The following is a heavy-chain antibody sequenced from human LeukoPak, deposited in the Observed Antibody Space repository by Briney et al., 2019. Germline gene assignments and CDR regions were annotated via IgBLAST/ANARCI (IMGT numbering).Heavy chain of an antibody. Sequence: GGSLRLSCAASGFTVSSTYMSWVRQAPGKGLEWVSVIYSGGSTYYADSVKGRFTISRDNSKNTLYLQMNSLRAEDTAVYYCAPPEGIQQSYGHWGQGTLVTVSS. CDR3: APPEGIQQSYGH. CDR1: GFTVSSTY. CDR2: IYSGGST. D-gene: IGHD5-18*01. V-gene: IGHV3-66*01. J-gene: IGHJ4*02.